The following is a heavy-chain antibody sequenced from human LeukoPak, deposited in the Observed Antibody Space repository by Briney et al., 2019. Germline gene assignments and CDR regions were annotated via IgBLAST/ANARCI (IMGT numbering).Heavy chain of an antibody. Sequence: SETLSLTCTVSGRSISSSSYYWGWIRQPPGKGLEWIGSIYYSGSTYYNPSLKSRVTISVDTSKNQFSLKLSSVTAADTAVYYCASSIVGATIPFDYWGQGTLVTVSS. CDR2: IYYSGST. V-gene: IGHV4-39*01. CDR3: ASSIVGATIPFDY. J-gene: IGHJ4*02. D-gene: IGHD1-26*01. CDR1: GRSISSSSYY.